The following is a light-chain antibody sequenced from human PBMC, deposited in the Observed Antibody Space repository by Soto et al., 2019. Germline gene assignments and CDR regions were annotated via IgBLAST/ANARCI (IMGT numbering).Light chain of an antibody. Sequence: QSVLTQPASVSGSPGQSISISCTGTSSDVGGYNYVSWYQQHPGKAPKLMIYEVSNRPSGVSNRFSASKSGNTASLTISGLQAEDEAHYYCSSYTSSSTWVFGGGTKVTVL. CDR2: EVS. V-gene: IGLV2-14*01. CDR1: SSDVGGYNY. J-gene: IGLJ3*02. CDR3: SSYTSSSTWV.